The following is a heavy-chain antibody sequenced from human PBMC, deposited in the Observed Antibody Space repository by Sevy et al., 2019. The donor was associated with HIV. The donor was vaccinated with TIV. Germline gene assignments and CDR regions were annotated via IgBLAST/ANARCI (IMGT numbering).Heavy chain of an antibody. Sequence: GGSLRLSCAASGFTFSSHAMHWVRQAPGKGLDWVAVISSDGNSQYSADSVKGRFTISRDNSKNTLYLQMDSLRVEDTAGYYCARDLRSGSYSQSLDYWGQGTLVTVSS. V-gene: IGHV3-30*04. J-gene: IGHJ4*02. CDR1: GFTFSSHA. CDR3: ARDLRSGSYSQSLDY. D-gene: IGHD1-26*01. CDR2: ISSDGNSQ.